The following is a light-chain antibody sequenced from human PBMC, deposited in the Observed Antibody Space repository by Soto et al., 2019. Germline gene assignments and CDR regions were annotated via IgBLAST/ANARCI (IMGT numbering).Light chain of an antibody. Sequence: QSVLTQPPSVSAAPGQKVTIYCSGSSSNIGNNYVSWYQQLPGTAPKLLIYDNNKRPSGIPDRFSGSKAGTSATLGINGLQTGDEADYYCGTWDSSLSAGVFGGGTKLTVL. J-gene: IGLJ2*01. CDR2: DNN. V-gene: IGLV1-51*01. CDR1: SSNIGNNY. CDR3: GTWDSSLSAGV.